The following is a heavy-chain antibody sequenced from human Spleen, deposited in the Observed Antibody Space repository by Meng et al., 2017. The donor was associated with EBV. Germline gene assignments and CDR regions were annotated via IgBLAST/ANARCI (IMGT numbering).Heavy chain of an antibody. CDR2: INHSGST. D-gene: IGHD3-22*01. V-gene: IGHV4-34*01. CDR3: ARRPDYYDSSGYPYPIDY. J-gene: IGHJ4*02. Sequence: QGQLQQCRAGLLNPAETLSLPCAFYGGSFSAYYWSSLRQPPGKGLEWIGEINHSGSTNYNPSLKSRVTISVDTSKNQFSLKLSSVTAADTAVYYCARRPDYYDSSGYPYPIDYWGQGTLVTVSS. CDR1: GGSFSAYY.